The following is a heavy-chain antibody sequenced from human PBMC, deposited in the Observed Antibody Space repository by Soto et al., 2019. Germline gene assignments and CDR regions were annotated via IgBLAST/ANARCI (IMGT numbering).Heavy chain of an antibody. CDR1: GYSFTSYW. Sequence: GESLKISCKGSGYSFTSYWIGWVRQMPGKGLEWMGIIYPGDSDTRYSPSFQGQVTISADKSTSTAYLQWSSLKASDTAMYYCARLQLTTVTTRNYYYGMDVWGQGTTVTVSS. J-gene: IGHJ6*02. CDR2: IYPGDSDT. D-gene: IGHD4-17*01. V-gene: IGHV5-51*01. CDR3: ARLQLTTVTTRNYYYGMDV.